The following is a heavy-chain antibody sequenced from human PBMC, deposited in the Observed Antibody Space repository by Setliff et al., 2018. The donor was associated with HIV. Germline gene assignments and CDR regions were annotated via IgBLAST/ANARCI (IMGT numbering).Heavy chain of an antibody. D-gene: IGHD3-10*01. CDR3: ARGRLLWSGSYYYYYMDV. Sequence: GASVKVSCKASGYTFSGYYLHWVRRAPGQGLEWLGWINPNSGATNYAQNFQGRVSMTRDTSIRTAYMELRGLTSDDTAVYYCARGRLLWSGSYYYYYMDVWGKGTTVTVS. V-gene: IGHV1-2*02. CDR2: INPNSGAT. J-gene: IGHJ6*03. CDR1: GYTFSGYY.